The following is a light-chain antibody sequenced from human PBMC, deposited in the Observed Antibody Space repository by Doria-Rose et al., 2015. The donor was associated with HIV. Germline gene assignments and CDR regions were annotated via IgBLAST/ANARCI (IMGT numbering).Light chain of an antibody. CDR2: AAV. J-gene: IGKJ1*01. CDR1: QDISNY. Sequence: DIRMTQSPSSLSASVGDSVTITCRASQDISNYVAWYHQKPGKIPKLLIYAAVTLQSGVPSRFSGSGSGRDFTLTITSLQPEDVATYFCQKYNSAPPTFGQGTKVEIK. CDR3: QKYNSAPPT. V-gene: IGKV1-27*01.